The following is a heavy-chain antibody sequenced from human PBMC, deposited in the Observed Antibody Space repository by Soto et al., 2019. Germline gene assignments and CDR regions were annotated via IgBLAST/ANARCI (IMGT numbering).Heavy chain of an antibody. CDR3: AREELWFGGFDP. CDR2: INAGNGNT. D-gene: IGHD3-10*01. CDR1: GYTFTSYA. J-gene: IGHJ5*02. V-gene: IGHV1-3*01. Sequence: ASVEVSCKASGYTFTSYAMHWVRQAPGQRLEWMGWINAGNGNTKYSQKFQGRVTITRDTSASTAYMELSSLRSEDTAVYYCAREELWFGGFDPWGQGTLVTVSS.